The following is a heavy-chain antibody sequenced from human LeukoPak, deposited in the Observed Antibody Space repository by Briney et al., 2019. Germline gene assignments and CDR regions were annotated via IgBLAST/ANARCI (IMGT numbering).Heavy chain of an antibody. J-gene: IGHJ4*02. V-gene: IGHV4-59*12. D-gene: IGHD5-12*01. CDR1: GGSSNSYY. Sequence: SETLSLTCTVSGGSSNSYYWSWIRQPPGKGLEWIGYIYYSGSTNYNPSLKSRVTISVDTSKNQFSLKLSSVTAADTAVYYCARGGTLATIATWGRGTLVTVSS. CDR2: IYYSGST. CDR3: ARGGTLATIAT.